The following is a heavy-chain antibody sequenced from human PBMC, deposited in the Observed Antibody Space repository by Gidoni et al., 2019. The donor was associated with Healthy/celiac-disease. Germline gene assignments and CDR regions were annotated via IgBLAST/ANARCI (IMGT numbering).Heavy chain of an antibody. J-gene: IGHJ3*02. CDR3: ATGANSGYDLEDAFDI. CDR1: GGAISSYY. Sequence: QGQLQESGAGPVKPSETLSLTGTVSGGAISSYYWSWIRQPSGKGLAWIGRICTSGSTNYNPSLKSRVTMSVDTSKNQFSLKLSSVTAADTAVYYCATGANSGYDLEDAFDIWGQGTMVTVSS. CDR2: ICTSGST. V-gene: IGHV4-4*07. D-gene: IGHD5-12*01.